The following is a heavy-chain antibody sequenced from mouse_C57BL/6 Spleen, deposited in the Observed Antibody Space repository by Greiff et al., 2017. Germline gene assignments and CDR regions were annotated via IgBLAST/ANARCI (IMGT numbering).Heavy chain of an antibody. CDR2: IYPRSGNT. CDR1: GYTFTSYG. CDR3: AREGGSNHDY. J-gene: IGHJ2*01. Sequence: QVQLKQSGAELARPGASVKLSCKASGYTFTSYGISWVKQRTGQGLEWIGEIYPRSGNTYYNEKFKGKATLTADKSSSTAYMELRSLTSEDSAVYFCAREGGSNHDYGGQGTTLTVSS. D-gene: IGHD2-5*01. V-gene: IGHV1-81*01.